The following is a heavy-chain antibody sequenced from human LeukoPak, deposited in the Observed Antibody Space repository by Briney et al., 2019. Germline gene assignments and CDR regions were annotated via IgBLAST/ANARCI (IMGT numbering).Heavy chain of an antibody. CDR1: GFTFSSYG. Sequence: GGSLRLSCAASGFTFSSYGMHWVRQAPGKGLEWVAVICYDGSNKYYADSVKGRFTISRDNSKNTLYLQMNSLRAEDTAVYYCAKPAAYCGGDCYPNWLDPWGQGTLVTVSS. CDR2: ICYDGSNK. CDR3: AKPAAYCGGDCYPNWLDP. V-gene: IGHV3-33*06. D-gene: IGHD2-21*02. J-gene: IGHJ5*02.